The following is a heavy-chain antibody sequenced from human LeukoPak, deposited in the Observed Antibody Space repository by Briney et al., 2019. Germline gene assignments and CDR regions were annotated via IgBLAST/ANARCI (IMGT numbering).Heavy chain of an antibody. CDR2: IYYSGST. CDR1: GGSISSGGYY. J-gene: IGHJ6*02. Sequence: PSQTLSLTCTVSGGSISSGGYYWRWIRQHPGKGLEWIGYIYYSGSTYYNPSLKSRVTISVDTSKNQFSLKLSSVTAADTAVYYCAREAYSSSPPDYYYYYGMDVWGQGTTVTVSS. D-gene: IGHD6-13*01. V-gene: IGHV4-31*03. CDR3: AREAYSSSPPDYYYYYGMDV.